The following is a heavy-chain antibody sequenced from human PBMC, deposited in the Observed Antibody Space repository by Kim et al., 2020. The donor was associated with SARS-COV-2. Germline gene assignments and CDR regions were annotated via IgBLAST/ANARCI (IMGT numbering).Heavy chain of an antibody. CDR1: GYTFTSHF. CDR3: ARDLGGSGREA. D-gene: IGHD3-10*01. CDR2: INPSDGVT. J-gene: IGHJ5*02. Sequence: ASVKVSCKASGYTFTSHFMHWVRQAPGQGLEWMGIINPSDGVTTYAQKFQGRVIMTRDTSTSTVYMQLSSLRSEDTGVYYCARDLGGSGREAWGQGALVT. V-gene: IGHV1-46*01.